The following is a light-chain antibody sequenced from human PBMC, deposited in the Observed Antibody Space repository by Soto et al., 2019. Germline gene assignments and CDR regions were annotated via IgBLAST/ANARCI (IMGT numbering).Light chain of an antibody. J-gene: IGKJ1*01. V-gene: IGKV1-5*01. CDR1: QSLSSW. CDR2: DAS. CDR3: QQYNSYWT. Sequence: IQMTQSPSTLSASVGDSVTITCRASQSLSSWLAWYQQKPGKAPKLLIYDASSLESGVPSRFSGSGSGTEFTLTISSLQPDDFATYYCQQYNSYWTFGQGTKVEIK.